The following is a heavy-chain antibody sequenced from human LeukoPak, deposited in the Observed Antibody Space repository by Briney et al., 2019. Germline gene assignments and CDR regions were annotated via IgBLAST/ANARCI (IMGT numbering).Heavy chain of an antibody. V-gene: IGHV4-39*07. D-gene: IGHD2-2*01. Sequence: SETLSLTCTVSGGSISSSSYYWGWIRQPPGKGLEWIGSIYYSGSTYYNPSLKSRDTISIDTSKNQFSLKLSSVTAADTAVYYCARERCSSTNCYGAYYYYYMDVWGKGTTVTVSS. J-gene: IGHJ6*03. CDR3: ARERCSSTNCYGAYYYYYMDV. CDR2: IYYSGST. CDR1: GGSISSSSYY.